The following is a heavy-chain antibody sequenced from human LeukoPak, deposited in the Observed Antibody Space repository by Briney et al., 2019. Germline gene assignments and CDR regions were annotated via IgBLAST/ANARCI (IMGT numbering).Heavy chain of an antibody. Sequence: PSETLSLTCTVSGGSISSYYWSWIRQPAGKGLEWLGRIYSSGSTHYNPSLKSRVTISVDMSKKQFSLKLSSVTAADTAVYYCARALDCSSTTCYYYYCGMDVWGQGTTVTVSS. CDR2: IYSSGST. D-gene: IGHD2-2*01. CDR1: GGSISSYY. V-gene: IGHV4-4*07. CDR3: ARALDCSSTTCYYYYCGMDV. J-gene: IGHJ6*02.